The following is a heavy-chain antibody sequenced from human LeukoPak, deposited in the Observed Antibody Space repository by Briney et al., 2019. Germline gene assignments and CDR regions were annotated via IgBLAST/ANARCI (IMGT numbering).Heavy chain of an antibody. V-gene: IGHV5-51*01. Sequence: GESMKISCKGSGYSLTNYWIAWVRQMPGKGLEWMGFIYPDDSDTRYSPSFQGQVTISADKSTSTAYLQWSSLKASDTAIYYCARRGGLASGGKYFDYWGQGTLVTVAS. CDR1: GYSLTNYW. D-gene: IGHD3-16*01. J-gene: IGHJ4*02. CDR3: ARRGGLASGGKYFDY. CDR2: IYPDDSDT.